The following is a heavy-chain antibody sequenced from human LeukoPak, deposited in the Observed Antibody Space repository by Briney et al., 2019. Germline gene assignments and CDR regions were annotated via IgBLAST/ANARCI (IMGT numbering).Heavy chain of an antibody. J-gene: IGHJ6*02. CDR1: GFTVSSNY. D-gene: IGHD3-10*01. CDR3: ARFYGSGSYLDYYYGMDV. CDR2: IYSGGST. Sequence: GGSLRLSCAASGFTVSSNYMSWVRQAPGKGLEWVSVIYSGGSTYYADSVKGRFTISRDNSKNTLYLQMNSLRAEDTAVYYCARFYGSGSYLDYYYGMDVWGQGTTVTVSS. V-gene: IGHV3-53*01.